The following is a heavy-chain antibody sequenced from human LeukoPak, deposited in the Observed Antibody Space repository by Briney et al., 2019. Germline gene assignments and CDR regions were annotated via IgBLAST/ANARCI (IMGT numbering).Heavy chain of an antibody. D-gene: IGHD4-17*01. CDR2: IYPGDSET. J-gene: IGHJ4*02. CDR1: GYLFTNYW. V-gene: IGHV5-51*01. CDR3: ARLLYGVYSHYFDY. Sequence: GESLKISCKGSGYLFTNYWIGWVRQVPGKGLEWMGIIYPGDSETRYGPSSQGQVTISADKSISTAYLQWSGLKASDTAMYYCARLLYGVYSHYFDYWGQGTLVTVSP.